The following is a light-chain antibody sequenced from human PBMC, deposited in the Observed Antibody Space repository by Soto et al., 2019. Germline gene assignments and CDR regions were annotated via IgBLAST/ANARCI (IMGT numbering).Light chain of an antibody. CDR1: QSISSW. CDR2: DAS. Sequence: DIPMTQSPSTLSESVGDRVTITCRASQSISSWLAWYQQKPGKAPKLLIYDASSLESGVPSRFSGSGSGTEFTLTISCLQPDDFATYYCQQYNSYWTFGQGTKVEIK. J-gene: IGKJ1*01. CDR3: QQYNSYWT. V-gene: IGKV1-5*01.